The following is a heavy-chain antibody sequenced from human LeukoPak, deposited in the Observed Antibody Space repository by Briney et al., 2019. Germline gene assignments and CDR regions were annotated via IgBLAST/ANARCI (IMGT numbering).Heavy chain of an antibody. CDR3: ARDRTAMVYFPVDY. V-gene: IGHV3-30*03. Sequence: GGSLRLSCAASGFTFSSYGMHWVRQAPGKGLEWVAVISYDGSNKYYADSVKGRFTISRDNSKNTLYLQMNSLRAEDTAVYYYARDRTAMVYFPVDYWGQGTLVTVSS. CDR2: ISYDGSNK. CDR1: GFTFSSYG. J-gene: IGHJ4*02. D-gene: IGHD5-18*01.